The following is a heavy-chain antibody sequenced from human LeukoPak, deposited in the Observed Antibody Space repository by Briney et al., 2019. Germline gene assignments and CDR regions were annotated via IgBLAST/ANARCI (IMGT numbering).Heavy chain of an antibody. CDR2: IYDSGST. D-gene: IGHD3-16*01. J-gene: IGHJ6*02. Sequence: PSETLSLTCTVSGGSFSSSYWSWIRQPPGKGLEWIGNIYDSGSTNYNPSLKSRVTISVDTSKNQFSLKLSSVTAADTAVYYCARDLRPYGMDVWGQGTTVTVSS. CDR3: ARDLRPYGMDV. V-gene: IGHV4-59*01. CDR1: GGSFSSSY.